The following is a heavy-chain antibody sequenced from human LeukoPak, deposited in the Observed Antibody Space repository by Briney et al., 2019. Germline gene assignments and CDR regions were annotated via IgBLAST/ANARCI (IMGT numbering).Heavy chain of an antibody. CDR1: GGSISSGGYY. V-gene: IGHV4-31*03. CDR2: VYYTGGT. Sequence: SQTLSLTCTVSGGSISSGGYYWSWIRQHPEKGLEWIGFVYYTGGTYYSPSLKSRVSISVDTSKNQFSLKLTSVTAADTAVYYCARVGPKRPFDYWGQGTLVTVSS. CDR3: ARVGPKRPFDY. J-gene: IGHJ4*02.